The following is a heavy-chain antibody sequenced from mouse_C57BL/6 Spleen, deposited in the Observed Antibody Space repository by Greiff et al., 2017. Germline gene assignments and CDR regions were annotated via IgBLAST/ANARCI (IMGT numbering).Heavy chain of an antibody. CDR2: IRNKANGYTT. CDR1: GFTFTDYY. V-gene: IGHV7-3*01. D-gene: IGHD2-4*01. Sequence: DVMLVESGGGLVQPGGSLSLSCAASGFTFTDYYMSWVRQPPGKALEWLGFIRNKANGYTTEYSASVKGRFTISRDNSQSILYLQMNALRAEDSATYYCARCYYDYDGYAMDYWGQGTSVTVSS. J-gene: IGHJ4*01. CDR3: ARCYYDYDGYAMDY.